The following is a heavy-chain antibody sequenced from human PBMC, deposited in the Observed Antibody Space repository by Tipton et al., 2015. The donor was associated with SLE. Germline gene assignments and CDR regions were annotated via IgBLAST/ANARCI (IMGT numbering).Heavy chain of an antibody. V-gene: IGHV4-39*07. CDR1: GGSISSSSYH. J-gene: IGHJ5*02. CDR3: ARGRREGSSYNWFDP. Sequence: TLSLTCTVSGGSISSSSYHWGWIRQPPGKGLEWIGSIYYSGSTYYNPSLKSRVTISVDTSKNQFSLKLSSVTAADAAVYYCARGRREGSSYNWFDPWGQGTLVTVSS. CDR2: IYYSGST. D-gene: IGHD2-15*01.